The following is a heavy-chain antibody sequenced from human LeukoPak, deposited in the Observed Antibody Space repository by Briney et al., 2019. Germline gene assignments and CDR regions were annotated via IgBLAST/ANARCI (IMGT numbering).Heavy chain of an antibody. Sequence: GGSLRLSYAASGFTLSNYDMNWVRQAPGKGLEWISYISSSGLTIYYADSVKGRFTISRDNPKNLLYLQMNSLRAEDTAVYYCARGSAYWGQGTLVTVSS. J-gene: IGHJ4*02. CDR1: GFTLSNYD. V-gene: IGHV3-48*03. CDR3: ARGSAY. CDR2: ISSSGLTI.